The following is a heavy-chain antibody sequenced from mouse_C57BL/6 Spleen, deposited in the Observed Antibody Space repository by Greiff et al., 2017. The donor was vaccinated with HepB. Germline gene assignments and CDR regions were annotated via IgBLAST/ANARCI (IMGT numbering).Heavy chain of an antibody. V-gene: IGHV1-15*01. D-gene: IGHD1-1*01. Sequence: QVQLKESGAELVRPGASVTLSCKASGYTFTDYEMHWVKQTPVHGLEWIGAIDPETGGTAYNQKFKGKAIQTADKSSSTAYMELRSLTSEDSAVYYCTRRDYGSFFYWYFDVWGTGTTVTVSS. CDR3: TRRDYGSFFYWYFDV. J-gene: IGHJ1*03. CDR1: GYTFTDYE. CDR2: IDPETGGT.